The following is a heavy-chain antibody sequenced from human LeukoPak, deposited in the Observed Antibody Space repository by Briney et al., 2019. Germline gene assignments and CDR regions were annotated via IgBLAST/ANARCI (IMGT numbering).Heavy chain of an antibody. D-gene: IGHD5-24*01. CDR2: IYYSGST. Sequence: SETLSLTCTVSRCSISSSSYYWGWIRQPPGKGLEWIGSIYYSGSTYYNPSLKSRVTISVDTSKNQFSLKLSSVTDADTAVYYCASSDGYNYNWFDPWGQGTLVTVSS. V-gene: IGHV4-39*07. J-gene: IGHJ5*02. CDR3: ASSDGYNYNWFDP. CDR1: RCSISSSSYY.